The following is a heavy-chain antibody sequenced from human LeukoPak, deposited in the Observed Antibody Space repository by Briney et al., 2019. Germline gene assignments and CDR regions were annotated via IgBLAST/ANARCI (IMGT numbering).Heavy chain of an antibody. V-gene: IGHV1-18*01. D-gene: IGHD3-22*01. J-gene: IGHJ5*02. Sequence: ASVKVSCKASGYTFTSYGISWVRQAPGQGLEWMGWISAYNGNTNYAQNFQGRVTMTTDTSTSTAYMELRSLRSDDTAVYYCARDAYSRVRRFDPWGQGTLVTVSS. CDR1: GYTFTSYG. CDR3: ARDAYSRVRRFDP. CDR2: ISAYNGNT.